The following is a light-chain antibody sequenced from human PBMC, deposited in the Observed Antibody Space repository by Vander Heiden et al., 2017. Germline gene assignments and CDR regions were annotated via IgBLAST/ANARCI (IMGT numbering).Light chain of an antibody. CDR2: GAS. V-gene: IGKV3-11*01. Sequence: ELVLTQSPATLSLSPGERATLSCRASQGVSSYLAWYQHRPGQAPRLLIYGASKRATGIPARFSGSGSGTDFTLTISSLEPEDFAVYYCQQRSSWPRTFGQGTKVEI. J-gene: IGKJ1*01. CDR1: QGVSSY. CDR3: QQRSSWPRT.